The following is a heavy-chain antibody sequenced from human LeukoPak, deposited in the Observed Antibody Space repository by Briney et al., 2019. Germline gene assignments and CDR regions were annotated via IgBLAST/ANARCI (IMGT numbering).Heavy chain of an antibody. V-gene: IGHV3-73*01. CDR2: IRSKDNNYAT. CDR1: GFTFSGSA. CDR3: SRPPQWFGELVDEEDRDY. J-gene: IGHJ4*02. D-gene: IGHD3-10*01. Sequence: GGSLRLSCAASGFTFSGSAMHWVRQASGKGLEWVGRIRSKDNNYATTYAASVKGRFTISRDDSKNTAYLQMNSLKSEDTAVYYCSRPPQWFGELVDEEDRDYWGQGTLVTVSS.